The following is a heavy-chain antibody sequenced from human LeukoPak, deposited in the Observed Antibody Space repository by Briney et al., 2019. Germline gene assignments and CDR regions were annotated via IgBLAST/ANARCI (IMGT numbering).Heavy chain of an antibody. J-gene: IGHJ4*02. CDR1: GFTFSSYA. Sequence: GGSLRLSCAASGFTFSSYAMSWVRQAPGQGLEWVSAISGSGGSTYYADSVKGRFTISRDNSKNTLYLQMNSLRAGDTAVYYCARGSTRGGYHDYWGQGTLVTVSS. CDR2: ISGSGGST. D-gene: IGHD5-12*01. CDR3: ARGSTRGGYHDY. V-gene: IGHV3-23*01.